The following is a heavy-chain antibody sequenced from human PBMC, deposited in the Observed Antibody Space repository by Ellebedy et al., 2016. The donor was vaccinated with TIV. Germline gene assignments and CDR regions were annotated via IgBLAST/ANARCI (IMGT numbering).Heavy chain of an antibody. CDR1: GYTFTGYY. CDR2: INPNSGGT. V-gene: IGHV1-2*02. D-gene: IGHD3-22*01. Sequence: ASVKVSCXASGYTFTGYYMHWVRQAPGQGFEWMGWINPNSGGTNYAQKFQGRVTMTRDTSISTVYMELSRLRSDDTGVYYCARGYYSDSSGYYIPLHDYWGQGTLVTVSS. CDR3: ARGYYSDSSGYYIPLHDY. J-gene: IGHJ4*02.